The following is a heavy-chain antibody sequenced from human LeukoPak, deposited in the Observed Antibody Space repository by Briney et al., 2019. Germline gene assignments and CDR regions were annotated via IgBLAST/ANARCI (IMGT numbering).Heavy chain of an antibody. CDR3: AREYYYDSSGINWFDR. J-gene: IGHJ5*02. CDR1: GGSICSYY. V-gene: IGHV4-59*01. Sequence: SETLSLTRTVSGGSICSYYWSWIRQPPGKGLEWIGYIYYSWSTNYNTSLKSRVTISVDTSKNQFSLKLSSVTAADTAVYYCAREYYYDSSGINWFDRWGQGTLVTVSS. D-gene: IGHD3-22*01. CDR2: IYYSWST.